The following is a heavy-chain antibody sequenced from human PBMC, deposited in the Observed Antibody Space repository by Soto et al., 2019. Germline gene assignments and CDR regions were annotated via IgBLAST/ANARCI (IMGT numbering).Heavy chain of an antibody. J-gene: IGHJ6*02. D-gene: IGHD3-3*01. CDR1: GFTFSSYG. Sequence: GGSLRLSCAASGFTFSSYGMHWVRQAPGKGLEWVAVIWYDGSNKYYEDSVKGRFTISRDNSKNTLYLQMNGLRAEDTAVYYCARDYNDFWSGPPSSMDVWGQGTTVTVSS. V-gene: IGHV3-33*01. CDR2: IWYDGSNK. CDR3: ARDYNDFWSGPPSSMDV.